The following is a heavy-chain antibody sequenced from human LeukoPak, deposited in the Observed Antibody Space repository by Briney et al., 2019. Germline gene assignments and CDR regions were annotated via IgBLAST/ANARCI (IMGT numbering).Heavy chain of an antibody. V-gene: IGHV5-51*01. J-gene: IGHJ4*02. D-gene: IGHD5-12*01. CDR2: IYPGDSDT. Sequence: GESLKISCQASGYIFTDYWIGWVRQMPGKGLEWMGIIYPGDSDTRYSPSFQGQVTFSADKSISTAYLQWSSLKASDTAMYYCATTPRMVAREFDYWGQGTLVTVSS. CDR1: GYIFTDYW. CDR3: ATTPRMVAREFDY.